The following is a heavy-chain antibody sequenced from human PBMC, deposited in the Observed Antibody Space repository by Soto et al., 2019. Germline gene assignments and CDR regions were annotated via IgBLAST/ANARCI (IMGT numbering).Heavy chain of an antibody. V-gene: IGHV5-51*01. Sequence: GESLKISCKGSGFTFSSYWIAWVRQMPGKGLEWMGIIYPGDSDTSYSPSFQGQVTISADKSTNTAYLHWSSLQASDTAIYYCAKHEGYCSTTTCSNFDYWGQGTLVTVSS. CDR2: IYPGDSDT. CDR3: AKHEGYCSTTTCSNFDY. CDR1: GFTFSSYW. D-gene: IGHD2-2*01. J-gene: IGHJ4*02.